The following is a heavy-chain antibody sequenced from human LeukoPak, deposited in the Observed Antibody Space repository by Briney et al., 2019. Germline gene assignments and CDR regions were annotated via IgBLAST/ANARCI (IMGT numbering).Heavy chain of an antibody. CDR2: ISANSGNT. CDR3: ARDVWYRFDS. D-gene: IGHD1-14*01. CDR1: GYTFTNYG. V-gene: IGHV1-18*01. J-gene: IGHJ5*01. Sequence: GASVKVSCKTSGYTFTNYGISWVRQAPGQGLEWMGWISANSGNTNYAQNLQGRVTLTTDTSTSTAYMELRSLTSDDTAVYYCARDVWYRFDSWGQGTLVTVSS.